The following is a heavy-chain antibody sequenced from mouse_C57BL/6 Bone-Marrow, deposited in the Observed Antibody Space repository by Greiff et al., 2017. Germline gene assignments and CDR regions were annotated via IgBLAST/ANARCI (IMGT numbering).Heavy chain of an antibody. J-gene: IGHJ3*01. V-gene: IGHV5-6*01. CDR1: GFTFSSYG. CDR3: ARHGYDYAWFAY. D-gene: IGHD2-4*01. CDR2: ISSGGSYT. Sequence: EVQGVQSGGDLVKPGGSLKLSCAASGFTFSSYGMSWVRQTPDKRLEWVATISSGGSYTYYPDSVKGRVTISRDHAKNTRYLQMSSLKSKDTAMYYCARHGYDYAWFAYWGRGTVVTVSA.